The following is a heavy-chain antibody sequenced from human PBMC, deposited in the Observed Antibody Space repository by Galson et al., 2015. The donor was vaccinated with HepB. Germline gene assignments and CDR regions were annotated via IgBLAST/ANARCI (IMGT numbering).Heavy chain of an antibody. CDR1: NGSITTYS. CDR3: AREGLSMFRGLIIGHFDF. CDR2: FYTSGTT. J-gene: IGHJ2*01. D-gene: IGHD3-10*01. Sequence: SETLSLTCTVSNGSITTYSWSWIRQPAGKGLEWIGRFYTSGTTNSDPSFRSRVRMSVDTSKNQFSLNLSSVTAADTAVYYCAREGLSMFRGLIIGHFDFWGRGTLVTVSS. V-gene: IGHV4-4*07.